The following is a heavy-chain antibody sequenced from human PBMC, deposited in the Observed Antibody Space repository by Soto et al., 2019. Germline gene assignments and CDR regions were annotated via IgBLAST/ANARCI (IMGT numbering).Heavy chain of an antibody. J-gene: IGHJ4*02. CDR1: GFTFSSYG. CDR2: ISYDGSNK. D-gene: IGHD3-22*01. Sequence: SGGSLRLSCAASGFTFSSYGMYWVLQAPGKGLEWVAVISYDGSNKYYADSVKGRFTISRDNSKNTLYLQMNGLRAEDTAVYYCAKESYYYDSSGPDYWGQGTLVTVSS. CDR3: AKESYYYDSSGPDY. V-gene: IGHV3-30*18.